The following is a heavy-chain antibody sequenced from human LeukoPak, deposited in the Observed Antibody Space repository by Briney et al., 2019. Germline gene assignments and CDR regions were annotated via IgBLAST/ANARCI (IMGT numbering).Heavy chain of an antibody. CDR1: GFTFSSYS. V-gene: IGHV3-21*06. D-gene: IGHD4-11*01. Sequence: GGSLRLSCAASGFTFSSYSMNWVRQAPGKGLEWVSSISSSSSYINYADSVKGRFTISRDNAKNSVYLQMHSLRVEDTAVYYCVTHEVTVITRSTFDYWGQGTLLTVSS. CDR2: ISSSSSYI. CDR3: VTHEVTVITRSTFDY. J-gene: IGHJ4*02.